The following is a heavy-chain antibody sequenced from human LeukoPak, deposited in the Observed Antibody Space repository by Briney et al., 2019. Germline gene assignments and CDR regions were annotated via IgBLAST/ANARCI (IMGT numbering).Heavy chain of an antibody. CDR2: IRYDGSNK. CDR1: GFTFSSYA. V-gene: IGHV3-30*02. Sequence: PGGSLRLSCAASGFTFSSYAMHWVRQAPGKGLEWVAFIRYDGSNKYYADSVKGRFTISRDNSKNTLYLQMNSLRAEDTAVYYCAKRCREYSSSSPHDYWGQGTLVTVSS. J-gene: IGHJ4*02. D-gene: IGHD6-6*01. CDR3: AKRCREYSSSSPHDY.